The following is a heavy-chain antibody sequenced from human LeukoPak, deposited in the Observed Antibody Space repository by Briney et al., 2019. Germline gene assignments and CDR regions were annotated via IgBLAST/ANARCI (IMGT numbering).Heavy chain of an antibody. CDR2: ISYDGSNR. J-gene: IGHJ4*02. CDR1: GFTFSGYD. D-gene: IGHD2-2*01. CDR3: ASDYNHYSLVVPAATYY. Sequence: PGGSLRLSCAASGFTFSGYDKNWVRQAPGKGLEWVADISYDGSNRYYADSVKGRFTISRDNSKNTLYLQMNSLRAEDTAVYYCASDYNHYSLVVPAATYYWGQGTLVTVSS. V-gene: IGHV3-30-3*01.